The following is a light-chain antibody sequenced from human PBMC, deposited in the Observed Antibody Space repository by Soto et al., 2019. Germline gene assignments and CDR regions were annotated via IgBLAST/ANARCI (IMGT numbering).Light chain of an antibody. CDR1: QGISSY. CDR2: AAS. V-gene: IGKV1-9*01. Sequence: DIQLTQSPSFLSASVGDRVTITCRASQGISSYLAWYQQRPGKAPKLLISAASTLQSGVPSRFSGSGSETEFTRTITSLQPEDSATYYCQQRNSYPRTFGQGTKVDIK. J-gene: IGKJ2*01. CDR3: QQRNSYPRT.